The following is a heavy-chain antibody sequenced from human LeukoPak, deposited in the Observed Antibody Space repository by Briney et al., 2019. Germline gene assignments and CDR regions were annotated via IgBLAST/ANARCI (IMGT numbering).Heavy chain of an antibody. J-gene: IGHJ4*02. CDR1: GGSISSSSYY. Sequence: SETLSLTCTVSGGSISSSSYYWSWIRQPPGKGLEWIGYIYYSGSTNYNPSLKSRVTISVDTSKNQFSLKLSSVTAADTAVYYCARYYYYDSSGYYPFDYWGQGTLVTVSS. CDR2: IYYSGST. V-gene: IGHV4-61*01. D-gene: IGHD3-22*01. CDR3: ARYYYYDSSGYYPFDY.